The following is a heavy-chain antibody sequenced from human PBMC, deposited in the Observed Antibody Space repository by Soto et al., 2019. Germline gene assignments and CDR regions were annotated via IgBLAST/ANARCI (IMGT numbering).Heavy chain of an antibody. Sequence: SLRLSCAASFFPFLLSCIHFVLPSPFPLLSFFSFLSYYVLPPSSSDSVKGRFTISRDNSKNTLYLQMNSLRAEDTAVYYCAKDSGGYYDSSGYRMPPGSFDIWGQGTMVTVSS. V-gene: IGHV3-30*18. CDR3: AKDSGGYYDSSGYRMPPGSFDI. J-gene: IGHJ3*02. CDR2: LSYYVLPP. CDR1: FFPFLLSC. D-gene: IGHD3-22*01.